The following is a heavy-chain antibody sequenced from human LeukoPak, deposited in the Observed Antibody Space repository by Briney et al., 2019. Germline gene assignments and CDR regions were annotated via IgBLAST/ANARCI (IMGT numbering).Heavy chain of an antibody. V-gene: IGHV3-23*01. CDR2: VSDSGSGT. CDR1: GFTFSTYA. D-gene: IGHD1-26*01. J-gene: IGHJ4*02. CDR3: ARDRGSGRYPAGDY. Sequence: PGGSLRLACAASGFTFSTYAISWVRPAPGRGLEWVSAVSDSGSGTYYADSVKGRFTISRDNSKSTLYLQMNSLRAEDTALYFCARDRGSGRYPAGDYWGQGTLVTVSS.